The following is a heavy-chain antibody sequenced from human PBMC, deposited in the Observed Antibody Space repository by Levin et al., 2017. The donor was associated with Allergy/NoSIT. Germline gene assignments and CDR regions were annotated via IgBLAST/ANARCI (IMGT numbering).Heavy chain of an antibody. CDR1: GFTFSSYE. V-gene: IGHV3-48*03. D-gene: IGHD1-26*01. CDR2: ISSSGSTI. J-gene: IGHJ4*02. CDR3: ARSWELLPFDY. Sequence: GGSLRLSCAASGFTFSSYEMNWVRQAPGKGLEWVSYISSSGSTIYYADSVKGRFTISRDNAKNSLYLQMNSLRAEDTAVYYCARSWELLPFDYWGQGTLVTVSS.